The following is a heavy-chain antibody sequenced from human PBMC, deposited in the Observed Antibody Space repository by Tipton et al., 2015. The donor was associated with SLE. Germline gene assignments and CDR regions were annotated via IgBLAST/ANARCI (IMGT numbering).Heavy chain of an antibody. J-gene: IGHJ4*02. CDR1: GGSFSSYY. Sequence: TLSLTCAVSGGSFSSYYWSWIRQPPGKGLEWIGRTYTSGSTNYNPSLKSRVTISVDTSKNQFSLKLSSVTAADTAVYYCARARIQRWWGYVDYWGQGNLVTVSS. D-gene: IGHD5-18*01. CDR2: TYTSGST. CDR3: ARARIQRWWGYVDY. V-gene: IGHV4-59*10.